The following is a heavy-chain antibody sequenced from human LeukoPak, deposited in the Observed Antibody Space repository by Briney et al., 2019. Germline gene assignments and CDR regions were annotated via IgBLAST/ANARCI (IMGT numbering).Heavy chain of an antibody. CDR1: GFSVSSNY. CDR3: ARDGRGTLDY. D-gene: IGHD1-26*01. CDR2: IYSGGNT. V-gene: IGHV3-53*01. J-gene: IGHJ4*02. Sequence: PGGSLRLSCAASGFSVSSNYMSWVRQAPGMGLEWVSVIYSGGNTYYADSVKGRFTISRDNAKNSLYLQMNSLTDEDTAVYYCARDGRGTLDYWGQGTLVTVSS.